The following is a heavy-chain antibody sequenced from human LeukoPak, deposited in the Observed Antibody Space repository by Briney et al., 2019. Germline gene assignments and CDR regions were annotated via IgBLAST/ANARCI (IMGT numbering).Heavy chain of an antibody. CDR2: ISDTGGAT. Sequence: GGSLRLSCAVSGFTFSTYAMSWVRQAPGKGLEWVSSISDTGGATYYAGSVKGRFTISRDNARNTFYLQLTSPRDEDTALYYCAKGGGSTFDNWGQGILVTVSS. D-gene: IGHD3-10*01. V-gene: IGHV3-23*01. J-gene: IGHJ4*02. CDR1: GFTFSTYA. CDR3: AKGGGSTFDN.